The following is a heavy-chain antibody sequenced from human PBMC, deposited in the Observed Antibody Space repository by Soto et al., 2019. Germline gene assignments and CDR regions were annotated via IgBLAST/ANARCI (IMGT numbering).Heavy chain of an antibody. Sequence: PGGSLRLSCAASGFSFRDYWMTWVRQAPGKGLDWVANIKQDGSEKYYLDSLKGRFTISRDNAKNSVYLLMNSLRAEDTAVYYCARGKDGRRAGTYYFDMDVWGKATTVTVSS. CDR3: ARGKDGRRAGTYYFDMDV. V-gene: IGHV3-7*01. CDR2: IKQDGSEK. D-gene: IGHD1-1*01. CDR1: GFSFRDYW. J-gene: IGHJ6*03.